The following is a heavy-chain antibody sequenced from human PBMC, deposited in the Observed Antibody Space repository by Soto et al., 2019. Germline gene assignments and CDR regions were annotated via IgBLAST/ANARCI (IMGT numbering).Heavy chain of an antibody. CDR3: ARDGPGYCSSTSCYLNWFDP. D-gene: IGHD2-2*01. Sequence: KAWGSLRLSCAASGFTLSSYSMNWVRQAPGKGLEWVSSISSSSSYIYYADSVKGRFTISRDNAKNSLYLQMNSLRAEDTAVYYCARDGPGYCSSTSCYLNWFDPWGQGTLVTVSS. CDR1: GFTLSSYS. CDR2: ISSSSSYI. V-gene: IGHV3-21*01. J-gene: IGHJ5*02.